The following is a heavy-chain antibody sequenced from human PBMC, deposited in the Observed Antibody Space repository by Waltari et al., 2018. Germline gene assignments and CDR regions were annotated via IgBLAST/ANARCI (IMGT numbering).Heavy chain of an antibody. Sequence: QLQLQESCPGLVKPSETLSLTCRVSGGHIISSAHYWVWIRQPPGQGLEWIGTMSYRGATYSSPSLSSRVTIARDTSKNQLSLKLASVTAADTAVYFCATYLGASLGTAAFDVWGQGTMVTVSS. D-gene: IGHD1-1*01. CDR1: GGHIISSAHY. CDR3: ATYLGASLGTAAFDV. CDR2: MSYRGAT. V-gene: IGHV4-39*01. J-gene: IGHJ3*01.